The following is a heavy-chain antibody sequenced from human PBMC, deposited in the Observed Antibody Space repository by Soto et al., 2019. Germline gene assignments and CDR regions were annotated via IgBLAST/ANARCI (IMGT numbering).Heavy chain of an antibody. CDR3: ARDTTGSYSSPSYWYFDL. CDR2: IYYSGTT. Sequence: SETLCLTCAVSGGSISSGGYSWSWIRQPPGKGLEWIGYIYYSGTTYYNLSLKSRVTISVDTSQNQFSLNLNSVTAADTAVYYCARDTTGSYSSPSYWYFDLWGRGTLVTVSS. J-gene: IGHJ2*01. D-gene: IGHD1-26*01. CDR1: GGSISSGGYS. V-gene: IGHV4-30-2*05.